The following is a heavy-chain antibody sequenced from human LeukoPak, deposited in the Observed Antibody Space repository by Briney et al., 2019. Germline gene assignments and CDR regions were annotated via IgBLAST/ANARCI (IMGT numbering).Heavy chain of an antibody. V-gene: IGHV3-21*01. D-gene: IGHD2-15*01. CDR1: GFTFIDNS. J-gene: IGHJ4*02. CDR2: IISSKTYI. CDR3: APVYCIGTSCYMFDS. Sequence: GRSLRLSFAGSGFTFIDNSVQWVRQAPGRWLEWVSSIISSKTYIYYTSSVKGRFTFSRANTRYSLFLQMNRLRVEATTADFCAPVYCIGTSCYMFDSWGQGTRVIVSS.